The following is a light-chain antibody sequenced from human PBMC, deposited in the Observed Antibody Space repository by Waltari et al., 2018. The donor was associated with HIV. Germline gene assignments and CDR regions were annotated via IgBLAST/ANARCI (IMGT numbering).Light chain of an antibody. J-gene: IGLJ2*01. V-gene: IGLV2-23*02. Sequence: QSALTQPASVSGSPGQSITISCTGTSSDVGTYNLVSWYQQHPGKAPKLMIYEVNKRPSGVSNRFSGSKSGNTASLTISGLQAEDEADYYCCSYAGSSTYVLFGGGTKLTVL. CDR2: EVN. CDR3: CSYAGSSTYVL. CDR1: SSDVGTYNL.